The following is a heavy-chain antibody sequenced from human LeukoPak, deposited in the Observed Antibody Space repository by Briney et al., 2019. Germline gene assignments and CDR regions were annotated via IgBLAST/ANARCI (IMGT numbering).Heavy chain of an antibody. CDR3: ARGLTDFWSGYYPATYYMDV. D-gene: IGHD3-3*01. CDR2: IIPIFGTT. V-gene: IGHV1-69*01. Sequence: SVKVSCKASGGTFSSYAISWVRQAPGQGLGWMGGIIPIFGTTNYAQKFQGRVTITADESTSTAYMELSSLRSEDTAVYYCARGLTDFWSGYYPATYYMDVWGKGTTVTVSS. CDR1: GGTFSSYA. J-gene: IGHJ6*03.